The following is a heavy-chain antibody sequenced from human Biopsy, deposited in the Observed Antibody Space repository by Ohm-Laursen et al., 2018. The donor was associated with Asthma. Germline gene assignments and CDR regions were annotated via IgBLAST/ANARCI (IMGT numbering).Heavy chain of an antibody. Sequence: SVKVSCKASGGTFSNYVFSWVRQAPGQGLEWMGGIIPMFGTTKYTQKFQARVSITADEATSTVYMELSSLRSEDTAVYYCARVLTTEEGDTWFDPWGQGTLVTVSS. J-gene: IGHJ5*02. CDR2: IIPMFGTT. D-gene: IGHD4-11*01. CDR1: GGTFSNYV. CDR3: ARVLTTEEGDTWFDP. V-gene: IGHV1-69*13.